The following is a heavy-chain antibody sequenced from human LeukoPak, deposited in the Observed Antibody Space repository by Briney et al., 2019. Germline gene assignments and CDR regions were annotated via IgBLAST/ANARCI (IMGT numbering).Heavy chain of an antibody. CDR2: IRYDGSNK. CDR3: AKGSGIGMITFGGIYY. V-gene: IGHV3-30*02. J-gene: IGHJ4*02. Sequence: SGGSLRLSCAASGFTFSSYGMHWVRQAPGKGLEWVAFIRYDGSNKYYADTVKGRFTISRDNSKNTLYLQMNSLRAEDTAVYYCAKGSGIGMITFGGIYYWGQGTLVTVSS. CDR1: GFTFSSYG. D-gene: IGHD3-16*01.